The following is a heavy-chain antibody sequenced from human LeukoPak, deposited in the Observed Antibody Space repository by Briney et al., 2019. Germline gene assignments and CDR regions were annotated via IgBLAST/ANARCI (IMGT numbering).Heavy chain of an antibody. CDR3: VRDGGRLNFGNGASFDY. J-gene: IGHJ4*02. D-gene: IGHD3-10*01. CDR2: IKSDGSST. CDR1: GFTFSTSW. Sequence: GGSLRLSCAASGFTFSTSWMYWVRQAPGKGLVWVSRIKSDGSSTSYADSVKGRFTISRDNAKNTLYLQMNSLRAEDTAMYYCVRDGGRLNFGNGASFDYWGQGTLVTVSS. V-gene: IGHV3-74*01.